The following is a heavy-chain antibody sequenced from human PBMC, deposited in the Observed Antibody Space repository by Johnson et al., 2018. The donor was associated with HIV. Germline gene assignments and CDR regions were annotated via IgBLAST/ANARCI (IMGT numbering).Heavy chain of an antibody. V-gene: IGHV3-30*04. Sequence: QVQLVESGGGVVQPGRSLRLSCAASGFTFSSYAMHWVRQAPGKGLEWVAVISYDGSEKYYADSVKGRLTISRDNSKNTLYLQMTSLRAEDTAVYYCAKDNIPGIAAAGLGNAFDIWGQGTMVTVSS. CDR1: GFTFSSYA. D-gene: IGHD6-13*01. CDR2: ISYDGSEK. CDR3: AKDNIPGIAAAGLGNAFDI. J-gene: IGHJ3*02.